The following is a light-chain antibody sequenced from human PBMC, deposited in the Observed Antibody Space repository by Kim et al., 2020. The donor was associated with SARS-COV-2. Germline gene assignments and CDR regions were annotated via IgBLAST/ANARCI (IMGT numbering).Light chain of an antibody. J-gene: IGLJ1*01. Sequence: PGKTATSTGGGNNIGSKSVHWYRQKPGQAPVVVIYYDSDRPSGIPARFSGSNSRSTATLTISRVEAGDEADYYCQVWDDSRDHHYVFGAGTQLTVL. CDR3: QVWDDSRDHHYV. CDR2: YDS. V-gene: IGLV3-21*04. CDR1: NIGSKS.